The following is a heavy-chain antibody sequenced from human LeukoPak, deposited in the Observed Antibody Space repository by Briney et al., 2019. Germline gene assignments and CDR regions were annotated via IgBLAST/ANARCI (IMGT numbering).Heavy chain of an antibody. Sequence: ASVKVSCKASGYTFTSYAMNWVRQAPGQGLEWMGWINTNTGNPTYAQGFTGRFVFSLDTSVSTAYLQISSLKAEDTAVYYCARDTPSSYSSGYSPFMDVWGQGTTVTVSS. CDR2: INTNTGNP. CDR1: GYTFTSYA. D-gene: IGHD3-22*01. CDR3: ARDTPSSYSSGYSPFMDV. V-gene: IGHV7-4-1*02. J-gene: IGHJ6*02.